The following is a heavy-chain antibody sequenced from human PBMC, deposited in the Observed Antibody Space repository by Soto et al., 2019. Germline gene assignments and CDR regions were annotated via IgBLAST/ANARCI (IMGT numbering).Heavy chain of an antibody. J-gene: IGHJ6*02. Sequence: QVQLVESGGGVVQAGGSLGLSCTASGFTFSTYGMHWVRQAPGKGPEWVAVMSHDGSHKAFRDSVKGRSIISRDNSKNTLSLQMNSLSPDDTAVYYCARLPRSGWDHYYYGMDVWGQGTTVIVSS. CDR3: ARLPRSGWDHYYYGMDV. CDR1: GFTFSTYG. CDR2: MSHDGSHK. D-gene: IGHD6-19*01. V-gene: IGHV3-30*03.